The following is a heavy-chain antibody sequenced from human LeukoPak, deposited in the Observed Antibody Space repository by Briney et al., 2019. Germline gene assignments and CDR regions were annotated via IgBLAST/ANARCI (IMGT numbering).Heavy chain of an antibody. V-gene: IGHV1-18*01. CDR2: ISAYNGNT. J-gene: IGHJ4*02. CDR1: GYTFTSYG. D-gene: IGHD2-15*01. Sequence: GASVKVSCKASGYTFTSYGISWVRQAPGQGLEWMGWISAYNGNTNYAQKLQGRVTMTTDTSTSTAYMELRSLRSDDTAVYYCARALPKKYCSGGSCYLDCWGQGTLVTVSS. CDR3: ARALPKKYCSGGSCYLDC.